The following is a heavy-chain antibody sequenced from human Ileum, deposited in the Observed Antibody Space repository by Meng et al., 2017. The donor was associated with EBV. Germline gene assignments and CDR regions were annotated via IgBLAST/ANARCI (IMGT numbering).Heavy chain of an antibody. CDR2: ILHAGVT. CDR1: DVSTIRSNW. Sequence: QVQLHESGPRLVKPSGTLSLTCSVSDVSTIRSNWWSWVRQPPGKGLEWIGEILHAGVTNYNPSLKSRVSMSVDRSRIQASLNLNSVTAADTAIYYCARGEDYTWDVWGQGILVTVSS. V-gene: IGHV4-4*02. CDR3: ARGEDYTWDV. J-gene: IGHJ4*02. D-gene: IGHD3-16*01.